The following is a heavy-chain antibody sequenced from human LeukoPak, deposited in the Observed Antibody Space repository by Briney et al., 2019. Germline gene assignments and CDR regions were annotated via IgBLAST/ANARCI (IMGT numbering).Heavy chain of an antibody. CDR3: ARGASMTTVTKDLDY. CDR1: GFTVSSNY. CDR2: IYSGGST. Sequence: GGSLRLSCTVSGFTVSSNYFSWVRQAPGKGLEWVSVIYSGGSTYYADSVKGRFTISRDNSKNTVYLQMNSLRAEDTAVYYCARGASMTTVTKDLDYWGQGTLVTVSS. V-gene: IGHV3-66*01. J-gene: IGHJ4*02. D-gene: IGHD4-17*01.